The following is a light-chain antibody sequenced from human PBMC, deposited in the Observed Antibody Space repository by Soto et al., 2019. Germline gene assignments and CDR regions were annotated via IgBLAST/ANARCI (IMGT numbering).Light chain of an antibody. CDR2: GNS. V-gene: IGLV1-40*01. CDR1: SSNIGAGYD. CDR3: CSWTSSSPYV. Sequence: QSVLTQPPSVSGAPGQRVTISCTGSSSNIGAGYDVHWYQQLPGTAPKLLIYGNSNRPSGVPDRFSGSKSGTSASLAITGLQAEDEADYYCCSWTSSSPYVFGTGTKVTVL. J-gene: IGLJ1*01.